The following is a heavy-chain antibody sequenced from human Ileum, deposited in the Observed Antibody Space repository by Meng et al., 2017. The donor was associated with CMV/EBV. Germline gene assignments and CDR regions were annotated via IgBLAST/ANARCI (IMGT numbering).Heavy chain of an antibody. D-gene: IGHD5-18*01. Sequence: GESLKISCAASGFTFNNYWMHWVRQVPGEGLVWISRVDSDGGSATYADSVKGRFTISRDNAKNTLYLQMDSLRAEDTAMYYCLRGGDGYSHGKFHYWGQGTLVTVSS. CDR2: VDSDGGSA. V-gene: IGHV3-74*01. CDR3: LRGGDGYSHGKFHY. CDR1: GFTFNNYW. J-gene: IGHJ4*02.